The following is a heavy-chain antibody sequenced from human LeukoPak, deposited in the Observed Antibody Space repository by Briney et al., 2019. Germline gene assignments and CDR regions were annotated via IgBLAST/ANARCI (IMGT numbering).Heavy chain of an antibody. CDR1: GFTFSSIA. Sequence: GGSLRLSCAASGFTFSSIAMSWVRQAPDKGLEWVSTISGSGGGTYYADSVKGRFTISRDDSKNTLYLQMNSLRADDTAVYYCAKDLGRYRNNFFDYWARETWSPSPQ. CDR2: ISGSGGGT. V-gene: IGHV3-23*01. CDR3: AKDLGRYRNNFFDY. J-gene: IGHJ4*02. D-gene: IGHD1-26*01.